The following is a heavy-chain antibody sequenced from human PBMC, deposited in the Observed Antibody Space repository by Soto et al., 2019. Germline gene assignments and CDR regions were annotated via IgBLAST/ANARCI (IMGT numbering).Heavy chain of an antibody. CDR2: IYYAGST. J-gene: IGHJ5*02. CDR3: ARLGAFYQSLDP. Sequence: QLQLQESGPGLVKPSETLSITCTVSGGSFSPNYWSWIRQPPGKGLEWVGYIYYAGSTSYNPSLKRRVTISLDTSKRQFSLSLSSVTAADTAVYYCARLGAFYQSLDPWGPGTLVTVSS. CDR1: GGSFSPNY. D-gene: IGHD3-3*02. V-gene: IGHV4-59*08.